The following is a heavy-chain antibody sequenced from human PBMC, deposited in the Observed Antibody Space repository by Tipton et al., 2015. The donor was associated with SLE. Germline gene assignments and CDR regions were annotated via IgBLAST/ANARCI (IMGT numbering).Heavy chain of an antibody. CDR3: ATQGYYDSSFDY. J-gene: IGHJ4*02. CDR1: GDSISSGASY. Sequence: TLSLTCSVSGDSISSGASYWSWIRQPAGKGLEWIGRIYTTGSTHYNPSLKSRVAMSVDTSKNQFSLNLSSVTAADTAVYYCATQGYYDSSFDYWGQGTLVTVSS. CDR2: IYTTGST. V-gene: IGHV4-61*02. D-gene: IGHD3-16*01.